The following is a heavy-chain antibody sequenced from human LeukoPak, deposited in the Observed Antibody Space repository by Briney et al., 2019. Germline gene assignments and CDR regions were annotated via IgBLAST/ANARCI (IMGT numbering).Heavy chain of an antibody. CDR1: GGSISSSSYS. V-gene: IGHV4-39*07. CDR2: INHSGST. CDR3: ARGLMVYAMREVWFDP. J-gene: IGHJ5*02. Sequence: SETLSLTCTVSGGSISSSSYSWGWLRQPPGKGVEWIGDINHSGSTNYNPSLKSRVTISVDTSKNQFSLKLSSVTAADTAVYYCARGLMVYAMREVWFDPWGQGTLVTVSS. D-gene: IGHD2-8*01.